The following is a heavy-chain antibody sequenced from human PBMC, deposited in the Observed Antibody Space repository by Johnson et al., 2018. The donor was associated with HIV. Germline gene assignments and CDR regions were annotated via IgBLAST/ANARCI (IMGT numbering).Heavy chain of an antibody. CDR2: IDWNGGST. V-gene: IGHV3-20*04. D-gene: IGHD6-13*01. CDR3: TRARYSSSWYNGDAFDI. Sequence: MQLVESGGGVVRPGGSLKLSCAASGFSFDDYGMSWVRQPPWKGLEWVSGIDWNGGSTSYADSVRGRFTISRDNAKNSLYLQMNSLRAEDTALYYCTRARYSSSWYNGDAFDIWGQGTMVTVSS. CDR1: GFSFDDYG. J-gene: IGHJ3*02.